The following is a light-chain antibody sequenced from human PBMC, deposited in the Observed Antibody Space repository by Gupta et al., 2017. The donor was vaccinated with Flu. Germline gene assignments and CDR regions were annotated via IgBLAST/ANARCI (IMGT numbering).Light chain of an antibody. CDR1: QSVSSY. CDR2: DAY. Sequence: DIVLTQSPATQSLSPGDRATLSCRASQSVSSYLAWYQHKPGQAPRLLIADAYNRATGIPARFSGSGSGTDFTLTISSLEPEDFAIYYCQQRSNWPPTFGQGTRLEIK. CDR3: QQRSNWPPT. V-gene: IGKV3-11*01. J-gene: IGKJ5*01.